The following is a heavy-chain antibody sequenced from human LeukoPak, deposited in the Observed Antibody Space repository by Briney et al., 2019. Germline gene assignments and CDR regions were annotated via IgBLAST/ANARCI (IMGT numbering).Heavy chain of an antibody. J-gene: IGHJ4*02. CDR2: IWFDGSNQ. D-gene: IGHD6-19*01. CDR1: GFTIRDYH. Sequence: GGSLRLSCAASGFTIRDYHMNWVRQAPGKGLEWVAVIWFDGSNQYYADSVRGRFTISRDNSNNMLYLQMNSLRVENTAVYFCARDVHYYGTGWKYYFEYWGQGALVTVSS. V-gene: IGHV3-33*01. CDR3: ARDVHYYGTGWKYYFEY.